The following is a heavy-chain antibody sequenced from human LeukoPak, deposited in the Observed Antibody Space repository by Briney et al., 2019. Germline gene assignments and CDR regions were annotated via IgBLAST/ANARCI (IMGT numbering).Heavy chain of an antibody. Sequence: GGSLRPSCAASGFTFSDYYMSWIRQAPGKGLEWVSYISSSGSTIYYADSVKGRFTISRDNAKNSLYLQMNSLRAEDTAVYYCASWNYYDSSGRDDAFDIWGQGTMVTVSS. V-gene: IGHV3-11*01. CDR2: ISSSGSTI. CDR1: GFTFSDYY. CDR3: ASWNYYDSSGRDDAFDI. D-gene: IGHD3-22*01. J-gene: IGHJ3*02.